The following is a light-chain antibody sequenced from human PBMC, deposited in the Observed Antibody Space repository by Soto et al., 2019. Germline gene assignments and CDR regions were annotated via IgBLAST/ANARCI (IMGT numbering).Light chain of an antibody. V-gene: IGKV1-39*01. CDR3: QQYATSLYT. CDR2: AAS. Sequence: DIQMTQSPSSLSASVGDRVIITCRTSQSISNYLNWYQHKPGKAPKVLISAASNLQSGVPSRFSGSGSGTVFTLTISRLEPEDFAMYYCQQYATSLYTFGQGTKLEIK. CDR1: QSISNY. J-gene: IGKJ2*01.